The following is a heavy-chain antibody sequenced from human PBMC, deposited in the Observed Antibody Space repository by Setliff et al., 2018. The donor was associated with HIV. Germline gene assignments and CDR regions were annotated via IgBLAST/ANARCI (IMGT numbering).Heavy chain of an antibody. D-gene: IGHD3-10*01. V-gene: IGHV4-34*01. Sequence: SETLSLTCAVYGGSFSGYYWSWIRQPPGKGLEWIGEINDNGSTNYNPSLKSRVTISVDTSKNQFSLRLSSVTAADTAVYYCARVRGRYYYHYAMDVWGQGTTVTVSS. CDR3: ARVRGRYYYHYAMDV. CDR2: INDNGST. J-gene: IGHJ6*02. CDR1: GGSFSGYY.